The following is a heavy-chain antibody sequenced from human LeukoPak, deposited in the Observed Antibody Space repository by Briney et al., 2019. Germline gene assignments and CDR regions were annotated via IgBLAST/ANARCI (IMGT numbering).Heavy chain of an antibody. Sequence: GGSLRLSCAASGFTVSNKYMSWVRQAPGKGLEWVSGIYSGGSTYYADSVKGRFTISRDNSRNTLVLQMNSLRAEDTAVYYCAREVVGSYGLSDDWGQGSLVTVSS. J-gene: IGHJ4*02. CDR1: GFTVSNKY. V-gene: IGHV3-66*01. CDR3: AREVVGSYGLSDD. D-gene: IGHD5-18*01. CDR2: IYSGGST.